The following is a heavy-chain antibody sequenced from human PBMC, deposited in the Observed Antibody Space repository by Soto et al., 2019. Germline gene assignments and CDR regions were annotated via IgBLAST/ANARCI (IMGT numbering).Heavy chain of an antibody. D-gene: IGHD4-4*01. Sequence: PSETLSLTCTVSGGSISSNYWSWIRQTPGKGLEWIGYIYYSGSTNYNPSLKSRVTISGDTSKNQFSLSMTSVTAADTAVYYCASGTVTTFDFWGQGTLVTVSS. V-gene: IGHV4-59*01. CDR2: IYYSGST. CDR1: GGSISSNY. J-gene: IGHJ4*02. CDR3: ASGTVTTFDF.